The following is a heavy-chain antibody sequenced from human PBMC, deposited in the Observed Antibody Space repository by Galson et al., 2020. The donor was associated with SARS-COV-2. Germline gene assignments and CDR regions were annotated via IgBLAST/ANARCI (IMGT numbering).Heavy chain of an antibody. CDR1: GYSFTSYW. V-gene: IGHV5-51*01. CDR3: ARVSTNYYDSSGVAFDI. J-gene: IGHJ3*02. CDR2: IYPCYSDT. D-gene: IGHD3-22*01. Sequence: VESLKISCKGSGYSFTSYWIGWVRQMPGKGLEWMGIIYPCYSDTRYSPSFQGQVTISADNSISTAYLQWSSLKASDTAMYYCARVSTNYYDSSGVAFDIWGQGTMVTVSS.